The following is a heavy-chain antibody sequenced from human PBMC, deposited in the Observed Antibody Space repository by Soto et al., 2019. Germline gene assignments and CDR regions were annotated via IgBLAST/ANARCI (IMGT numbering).Heavy chain of an antibody. D-gene: IGHD2-15*01. CDR1: GGSISSYY. Sequence: SETLSLTCTVSGGSISSYYWSWIRQPPGKGLEWIGYIYYSGSTNYNPSLKSRVTISVDTSKNQFSLKLSSVTAADTAVYYCARSLRRRVVVVAATPGYYYYMDVWGKGTTVTVSS. V-gene: IGHV4-59*08. J-gene: IGHJ6*03. CDR3: ARSLRRRVVVVAATPGYYYYMDV. CDR2: IYYSGST.